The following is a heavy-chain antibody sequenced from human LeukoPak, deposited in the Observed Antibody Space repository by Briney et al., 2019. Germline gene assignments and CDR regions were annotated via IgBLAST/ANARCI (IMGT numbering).Heavy chain of an antibody. CDR2: ISGSGGST. D-gene: IGHD2-15*01. V-gene: IGHV3-23*01. CDR1: GFTFSSYA. CDR3: AKDPLYCSGGSCFFSSFDY. J-gene: IGHJ4*02. Sequence: PGGSLRLSCAASGFTFSSYAMSWVRQAPGKGLEWVSAISGSGGSTYYADSVKGRFTISRDNSKNTLYLQMNSLRAEDTAVYYCAKDPLYCSGGSCFFSSFDYWGQGTLVTVSS.